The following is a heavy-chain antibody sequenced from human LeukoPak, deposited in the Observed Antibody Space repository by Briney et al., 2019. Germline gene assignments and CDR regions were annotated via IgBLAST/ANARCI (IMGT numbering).Heavy chain of an antibody. CDR3: AKTLHYGDYGKFDY. Sequence: PGRSLRLSCAASGFTFSTYTMHWVRKAPGKGLEWVAFISYDGNNKYYADSVKGRFIISRDNSKNTLYLQMNSLITEDTAVYYCAKTLHYGDYGKFDYWGQGTLVTVSS. J-gene: IGHJ4*02. D-gene: IGHD4-17*01. CDR1: GFTFSTYT. V-gene: IGHV3-30-3*02. CDR2: ISYDGNNK.